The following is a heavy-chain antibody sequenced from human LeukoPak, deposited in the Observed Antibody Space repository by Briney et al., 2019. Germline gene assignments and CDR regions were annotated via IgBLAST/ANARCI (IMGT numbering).Heavy chain of an antibody. V-gene: IGHV4-30-2*01. D-gene: IGHD1-14*01. Sequence: SQTLSLTCTVSGGSISSGGYYWSWIRQPPGKGLEWIGYIYHSGSTYYNPSLKSRVTISVDRSKNQFSLKLSSVTAADTAVYYCARVTARAFDIWGQGTMVTVSS. CDR3: ARVTARAFDI. CDR1: GGSISSGGYY. CDR2: IYHSGST. J-gene: IGHJ3*02.